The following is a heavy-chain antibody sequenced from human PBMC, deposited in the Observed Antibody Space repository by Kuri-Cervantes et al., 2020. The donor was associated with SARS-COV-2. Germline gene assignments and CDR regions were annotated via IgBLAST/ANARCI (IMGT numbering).Heavy chain of an antibody. CDR2: IDWDDDK. Sequence: SGPTLVKPTQTLTLTCTFSGFSLSTSGMCVSWIRQPPGKALEWLARIDWDDDKYYSTSLKTRLTISKDTSKSQVVLTMTNMDPVDTATYYCARIRCSSTSCYDDYYYYYMDVWGKGTTVTVSS. J-gene: IGHJ6*03. V-gene: IGHV2-70*11. CDR1: GFSLSTSGMC. D-gene: IGHD2-2*01. CDR3: ARIRCSSTSCYDDYYYYYMDV.